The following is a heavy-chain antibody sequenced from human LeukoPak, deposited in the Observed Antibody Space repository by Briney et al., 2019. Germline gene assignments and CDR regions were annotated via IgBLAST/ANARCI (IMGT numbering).Heavy chain of an antibody. V-gene: IGHV1-69*05. CDR1: GGTFSSYA. CDR3: ARDRGYSSSWYDY. J-gene: IGHJ4*01. CDR2: IIPIFGTA. Sequence: GASVKVSCKASGGTFSSYAISWVRQAPGQGLEWMGGIIPIFGTANYAQKFQGRVTITTDESTSTAYMEPSSLRSEDTAVYYCARDRGYSSSWYDYWGQGTLVTVSS. D-gene: IGHD6-13*01.